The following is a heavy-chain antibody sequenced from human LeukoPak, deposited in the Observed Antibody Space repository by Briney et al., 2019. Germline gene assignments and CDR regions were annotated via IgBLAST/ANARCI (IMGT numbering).Heavy chain of an antibody. CDR2: IDYSGKT. Sequence: SETLSLTCSVSGVSISGRGYWGWIRQHPGKGLEWIGYIDYSGKTYYKPSLQSRVIISADTSKNQFTLKVSAVTAADTAVYYCATGYGSGWFDAWGQGAVVTVPS. J-gene: IGHJ5*02. D-gene: IGHD3-9*01. CDR1: GVSISGRGY. CDR3: ATGYGSGWFDA. V-gene: IGHV4-31*03.